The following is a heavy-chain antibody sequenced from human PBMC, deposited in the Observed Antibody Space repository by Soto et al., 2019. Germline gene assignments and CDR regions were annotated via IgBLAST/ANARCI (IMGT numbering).Heavy chain of an antibody. CDR3: GGQDYSAKGYYFEN. J-gene: IGHJ4*02. CDR2: IYYIGNT. Sequence: SETLSLTCIVSNGSISSRSSYWGWIRQTPGKGLEWIGSIYYIGNTYYNPSPKSRVTISIDTSKTQFSLKKNTVTAADTAVYFCGGQDYSAKGYYFENWGQGALVTVSS. CDR1: NGSISSRSSY. V-gene: IGHV4-39*01. D-gene: IGHD4-4*01.